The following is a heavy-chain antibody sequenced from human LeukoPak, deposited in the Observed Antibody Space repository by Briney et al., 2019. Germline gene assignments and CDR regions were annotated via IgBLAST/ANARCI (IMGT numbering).Heavy chain of an antibody. V-gene: IGHV4-61*01. CDR2: IYYSGST. CDR3: ARVSGYYWESSYDY. J-gene: IGHJ4*02. CDR1: GYSISSGYY. Sequence: SETLSLTCTVSGYSISSGYYWGWIRQPPGKGLEWIGYIYYSGSTNYNPSLKSRVTISVDTSKNQFSLKLSSVTAADTAVYYCARVSGYYWESSYDYWGQGTLVTVSS. D-gene: IGHD5-12*01.